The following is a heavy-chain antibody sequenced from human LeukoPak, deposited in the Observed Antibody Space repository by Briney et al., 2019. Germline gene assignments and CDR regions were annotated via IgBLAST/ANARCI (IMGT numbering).Heavy chain of an antibody. CDR1: GFTFSSYG. J-gene: IGHJ4*02. Sequence: PGGSLRLSCAASGFTFSSYGMHWVRQAPGKGLEWVSAISGSGGSTYYADSVKGRFTISRDNAKNSLYLQINSLRAEDTAVYYCAGDYYDSSGYYYGFDYWGQGTLVTVSS. V-gene: IGHV3-21*04. CDR3: AGDYYDSSGYYYGFDY. D-gene: IGHD3-22*01. CDR2: ISGSGGST.